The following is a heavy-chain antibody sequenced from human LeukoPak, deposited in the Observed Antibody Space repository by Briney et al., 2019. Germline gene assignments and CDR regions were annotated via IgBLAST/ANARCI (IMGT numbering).Heavy chain of an antibody. CDR2: IYYRGDI. V-gene: IGHV4-59*01. CDR3: ARDRGGYSHNWFDP. CDR1: DGSIRTYY. D-gene: IGHD5-18*01. J-gene: IGHJ5*02. Sequence: SETLSLTCSVSDGSIRTYYRSWIRQSPGQGLEWIGNIYYRGDINYNPSLKSRVIISIDTSKNQFSLKVTSLTAEDTAVYYCARDRGGYSHNWFDPWGQGTLVTVSS.